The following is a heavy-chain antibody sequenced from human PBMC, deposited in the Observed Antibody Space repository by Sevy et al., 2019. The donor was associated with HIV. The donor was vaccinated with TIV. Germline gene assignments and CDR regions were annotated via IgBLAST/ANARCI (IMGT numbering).Heavy chain of an antibody. J-gene: IGHJ6*02. Sequence: GGSLRLSCAASGFTFTLYSMHWVRQAPGKGLEWVATISFDGSNKHYADSVKGRFTISRDNSRNTLYLLMNSLRAEDTAVYYCAKRRVQSGLSGGGANYGWDVCGQGTTVTVSS. CDR2: ISFDGSNK. D-gene: IGHD2-8*02. V-gene: IGHV3-30-3*02. CDR3: AKRRVQSGLSGGGANYGWDV. CDR1: GFTFTLYS.